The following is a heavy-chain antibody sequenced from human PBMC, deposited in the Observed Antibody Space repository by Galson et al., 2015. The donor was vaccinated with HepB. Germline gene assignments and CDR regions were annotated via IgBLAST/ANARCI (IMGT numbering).Heavy chain of an antibody. CDR1: GYTFTSYY. CDR2: INTSGGST. V-gene: IGHV1-46*01. Sequence: SVKVSCKASGYTFTSYYMHWVRQAPGQGLEWMGIINTSGGSTRYAQKFHGRVTMTRDTSTSTVYMELGSLISDDTAVYYCARDWVSSGWPYYWGQGTLVTVSS. CDR3: ARDWVSSGWPYY. J-gene: IGHJ4*02. D-gene: IGHD6-19*01.